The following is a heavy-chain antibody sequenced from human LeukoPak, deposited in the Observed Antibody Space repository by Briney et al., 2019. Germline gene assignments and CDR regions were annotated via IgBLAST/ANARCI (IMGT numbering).Heavy chain of an antibody. CDR2: ISWNSGSI. CDR1: GFTFDDYA. V-gene: IGHV3-9*01. D-gene: IGHD3-10*01. J-gene: IGHJ4*02. Sequence: GGSLRLSCAASGFTFDDYAMHWVRQAPGKGLEWVSGISWNSGSIGYADSVKGRFTISRDNAKNSLCLQMNSLRAEDTALYYCAKGFPASEYYGSGSPVDYWGQGTLVTVSS. CDR3: AKGFPASEYYGSGSPVDY.